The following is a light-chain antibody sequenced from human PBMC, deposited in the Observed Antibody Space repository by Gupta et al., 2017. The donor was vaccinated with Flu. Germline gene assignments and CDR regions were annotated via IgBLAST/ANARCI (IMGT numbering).Light chain of an antibody. CDR1: QVSSSL. CDR3: QQYNSDPTLT. CDR2: RAS. J-gene: IGKJ4*01. Sequence: SFLAASIGGSVTISCRASQVSSSLVSWYQQQPCEAPQVLISRASNLENRVPSRCSGSGSGTEFTPTISSLQPEDFATYYCQQYNSDPTLTFGRGTKVEIK. V-gene: IGKV1-9*01.